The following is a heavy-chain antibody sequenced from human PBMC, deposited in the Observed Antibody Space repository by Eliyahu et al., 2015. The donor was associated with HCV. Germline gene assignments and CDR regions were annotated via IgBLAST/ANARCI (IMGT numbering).Heavy chain of an antibody. J-gene: IGHJ5*02. V-gene: IGHV4-59*01. CDR1: GGSITTYY. D-gene: IGHD6-19*01. Sequence: QVQLQESGPGLVKPSETLSLTCXVSGGSITTYYGSWXRQPPGKGPGWVGXIPYSGRTHYNPSLKSRVTISVDTSKNQFSLKLTXVTAADTAMYYCASGGGGIAVTGTGGWFDPWGQGTLVTVSS. CDR3: ASGGGGIAVTGTGGWFDP. CDR2: IPYSGRT.